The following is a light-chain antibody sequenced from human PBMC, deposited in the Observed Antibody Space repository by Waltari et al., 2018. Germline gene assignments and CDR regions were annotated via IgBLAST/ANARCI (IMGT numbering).Light chain of an antibody. V-gene: IGKV3-11*01. Sequence: EIVLTQSPATLSLSPGESATLSCRASQSIGTYLAWYQQTPGQAPRLLIYDASNRATGIPPRFSGSGSGTDFILTISSLEPEDVAVYYCQQYGPSYTFGQGTKLEI. CDR1: QSIGTY. J-gene: IGKJ2*01. CDR3: QQYGPSYT. CDR2: DAS.